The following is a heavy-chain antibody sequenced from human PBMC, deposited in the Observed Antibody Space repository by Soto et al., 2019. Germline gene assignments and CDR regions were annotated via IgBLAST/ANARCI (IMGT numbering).Heavy chain of an antibody. J-gene: IGHJ3*02. CDR1: GGSISSGGYY. CDR2: IYYSGST. Sequence: SETLSLTCTVSGGSISSGGYYWSWIRQHPGKGLEWIGYIYYSGSTYYNPSLKSRVTISVDTSKNQFSLKLSSVTAADTAVYYCARRDYYDSSGRHDAFDIWGQGTLVTV. D-gene: IGHD3-22*01. CDR3: ARRDYYDSSGRHDAFDI. V-gene: IGHV4-31*03.